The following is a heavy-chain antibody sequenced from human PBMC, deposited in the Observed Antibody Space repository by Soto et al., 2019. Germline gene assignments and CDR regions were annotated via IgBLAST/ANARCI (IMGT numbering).Heavy chain of an antibody. CDR1: GYNFTSYW. V-gene: IGHV5-51*01. CDR2: IYPGDSDT. J-gene: IGHJ5*02. Sequence: PGESLKISFKGSGYNFTSYWISWGRQMPGKGLEWMGIIYPGDSDTRYSPSFQGQVTISADKSISTAYLQWSSLKASDTAMYDCARLLSTSHKWADPWGQGTVVTVSS. CDR3: ARLLSTSHKWADP.